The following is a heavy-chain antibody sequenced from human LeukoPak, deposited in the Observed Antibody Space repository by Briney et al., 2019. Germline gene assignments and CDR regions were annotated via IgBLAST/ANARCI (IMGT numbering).Heavy chain of an antibody. J-gene: IGHJ4*02. CDR3: ARIEDVTRGYNHAYYFDY. Sequence: SETLSLTCTVSGGSISSSSYYWGWIRQPPGKGLEWIGSIYYSGSTYYNPSLKSRVTISVDRSKNQFSLKLSSVTAADTAVYYCARIEDVTRGYNHAYYFDYWGQGTLVTVSS. D-gene: IGHD5-18*01. V-gene: IGHV4-39*07. CDR2: IYYSGST. CDR1: GGSISSSSYY.